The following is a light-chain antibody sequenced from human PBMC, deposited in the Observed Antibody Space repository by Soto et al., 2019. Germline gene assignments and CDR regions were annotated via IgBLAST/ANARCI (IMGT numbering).Light chain of an antibody. CDR2: TAS. V-gene: IGKV1-39*01. J-gene: IGKJ4*01. CDR3: QQLNSYPLT. CDR1: QSISTY. Sequence: DIQMTQSPSSLSASVGGRVTITCRASQSISTYLNWYQQRPGNAPKLLIYTASSLQSGVPSRFSGSGSGTDFALTISSLQPEDFATYYCQQLNSYPLTFGGGTKVDIK.